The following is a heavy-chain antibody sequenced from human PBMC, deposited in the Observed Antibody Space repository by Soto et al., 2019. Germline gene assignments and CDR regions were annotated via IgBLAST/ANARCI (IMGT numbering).Heavy chain of an antibody. CDR3: AKSRGVIATASYFDY. CDR1: GFTFNLYA. Sequence: EVQLLESGGGLVQPGGSLRLSCAASGFTFNLYAMSWVRQAPGKGLEWVSALSGGGSTTYYADSVKGRFTISRDNFKNTMYLQMNSLRAEDTALYYCAKSRGVIATASYFDYWGQGTLVTVSS. D-gene: IGHD3-10*01. V-gene: IGHV3-23*01. J-gene: IGHJ4*02. CDR2: LSGGGSTT.